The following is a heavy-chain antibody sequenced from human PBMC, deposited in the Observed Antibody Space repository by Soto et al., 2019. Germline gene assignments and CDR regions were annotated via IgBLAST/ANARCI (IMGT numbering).Heavy chain of an antibody. CDR1: GAALNSGNYY. CDR2: IYATGAV. CDR3: ARLRIATNNYKWFDP. V-gene: IGHV4-31*03. J-gene: IGHJ5*02. Sequence: SETLSLTCSVSGAALNSGNYYWSWIRQVPGKGLEWIGHIYATGAVDYNPSLRDRITISQDTSERQFSLNLRLVTAADTAVYYCARLRIATNNYKWFDPWGQGTLVTVSS. D-gene: IGHD2-21*01.